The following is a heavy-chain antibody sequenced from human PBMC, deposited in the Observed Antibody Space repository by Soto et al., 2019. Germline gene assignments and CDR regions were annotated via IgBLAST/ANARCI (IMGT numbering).Heavy chain of an antibody. D-gene: IGHD3-22*01. CDR1: GSILSSYA. CDR3: ASFSRMADGYY. J-gene: IGHJ4*02. CDR2: ISGSGTTI. V-gene: IGHV3-48*01. Sequence: EVHLVESGGGLVQPGGSLRLSCAASGSILSSYAINWVRQAPGKGLEWVSYISGSGTTIYYADSVKGRFTISRDYAKSSLYLQMNSLRAEDTAMYYCASFSRMADGYYWGQGTLVTVSS.